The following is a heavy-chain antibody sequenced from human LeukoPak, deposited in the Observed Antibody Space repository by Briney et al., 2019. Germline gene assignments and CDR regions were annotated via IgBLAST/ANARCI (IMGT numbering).Heavy chain of an antibody. Sequence: PSETLSLTCTVSGGSISSYYWSWIRQPAGKGLEWIGRIYTSGSTNYNPSLKSRVTMSVDTSKNQFSLKLSSVTAADTAVYYCARAGRYYDLSTHDYWGQGTLVTVSS. J-gene: IGHJ4*02. CDR3: ARAGRYYDLSTHDY. D-gene: IGHD3-3*01. V-gene: IGHV4-4*07. CDR1: GGSISSYY. CDR2: IYTSGST.